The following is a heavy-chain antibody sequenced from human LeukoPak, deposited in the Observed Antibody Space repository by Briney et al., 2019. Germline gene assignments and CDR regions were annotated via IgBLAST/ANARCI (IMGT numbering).Heavy chain of an antibody. J-gene: IGHJ4*02. CDR1: GFTFSSYV. V-gene: IGHV3-33*01. CDR3: ARGGDSSGYYQNFDY. D-gene: IGHD3-22*01. CDR2: IWYDGSNK. Sequence: GGPLRLSCAASGFTFSSYVMHWVRQAPGKGLEWVAVIWYDGSNKYYADSVKGRFTISRDNSKNTLYLQMNSLRAEDTAMYYCARGGDSSGYYQNFDYWGQGTLVTVSS.